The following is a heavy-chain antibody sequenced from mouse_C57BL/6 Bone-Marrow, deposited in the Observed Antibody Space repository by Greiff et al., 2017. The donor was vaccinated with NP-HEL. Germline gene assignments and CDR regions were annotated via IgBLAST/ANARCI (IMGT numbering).Heavy chain of an antibody. J-gene: IGHJ3*01. V-gene: IGHV5-6*01. Sequence: DVQLQESGGDLVKPGGSLKLSCAASGFTFSSYGMSWVRQTPDKRLEWVATISSGGSYTYYPDSVKGRFTISRDNAKNTLYLQMSSLKSEDTAMYYCARRGWDVWFAYWGQGTLVTVSA. CDR3: ARRGWDVWFAY. CDR1: GFTFSSYG. D-gene: IGHD4-1*01. CDR2: ISSGGSYT.